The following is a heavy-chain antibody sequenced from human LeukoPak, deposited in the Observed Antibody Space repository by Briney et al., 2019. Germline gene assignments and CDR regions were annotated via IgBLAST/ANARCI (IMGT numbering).Heavy chain of an antibody. CDR2: MNPNSGNT. CDR1: GYTFTTYD. V-gene: IGHV1-8*01. CDR3: VRSGEEGRDSFTGIQTGNWFNP. D-gene: IGHD3-9*01. J-gene: IGHJ5*02. Sequence: GASVKVSCKASGYTFTTYDINWVRQAPGQGPEWIGWMNPNSGNTGYAQTFQGRINLTRDTSISTAYMQLISLRSEDPAVYYCVRSGEEGRDSFTGIQTGNWFNPWGQGTMVTVSS.